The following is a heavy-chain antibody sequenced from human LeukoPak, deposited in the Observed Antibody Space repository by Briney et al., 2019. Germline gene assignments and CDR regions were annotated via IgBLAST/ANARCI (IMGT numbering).Heavy chain of an antibody. J-gene: IGHJ4*02. V-gene: IGHV3-23*01. CDR2: NSGSGGSP. CDR1: GFPFSSYP. Sequence: PGGSLRLSCSASGFPFSSYPMSSVRQAPGKGLEWVSANSGSGGSPYYADSVRGRFTISRDNSKDTLYLQMNSLRAEDTAVYYCAKVFFRDLNYDILGYYFDYWGQGSLLTVSS. D-gene: IGHD3-9*01. CDR3: AKVFFRDLNYDILGYYFDY.